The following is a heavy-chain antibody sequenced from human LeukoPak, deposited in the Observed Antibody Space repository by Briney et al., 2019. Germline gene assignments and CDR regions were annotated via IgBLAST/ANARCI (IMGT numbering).Heavy chain of an antibody. Sequence: PGGSLRLSCAASGFTFSSYGMHWVRQAPGKGLEWVAVIWYDGSNKYYADSVRGRFTISRDNSKNTLYLQMNSLRAEDTAVYYCAKLVLSFTIFGVVNDYWGQGTLVTVSS. CDR2: IWYDGSNK. V-gene: IGHV3-30*02. CDR3: AKLVLSFTIFGVVNDY. D-gene: IGHD3-3*01. J-gene: IGHJ4*02. CDR1: GFTFSSYG.